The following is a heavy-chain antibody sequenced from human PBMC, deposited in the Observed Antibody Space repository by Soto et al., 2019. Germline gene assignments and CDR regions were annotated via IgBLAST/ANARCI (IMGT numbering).Heavy chain of an antibody. CDR2: IDPSDSYT. J-gene: IGHJ6*02. CDR1: GYSFTSYW. Sequence: GESLKISCKGSGYSFTSYWISWVRQMPGKGLEWMGRIDPSDSYTNYSPSFQGHVTISADKSISTAYLQWSSLKASDTAMYYCARQEINYDFWSGHGKKYYYYGMDVWGQGTTVTVSS. V-gene: IGHV5-10-1*01. D-gene: IGHD3-3*01. CDR3: ARQEINYDFWSGHGKKYYYYGMDV.